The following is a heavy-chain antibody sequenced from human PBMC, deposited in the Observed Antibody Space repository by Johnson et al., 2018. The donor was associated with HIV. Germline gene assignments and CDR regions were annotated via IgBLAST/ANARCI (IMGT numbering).Heavy chain of an antibody. CDR1: GFSVSSKY. V-gene: IGHV3-66*01. D-gene: IGHD6-6*01. J-gene: IGHJ3*02. CDR2: IYSSGST. CDR3: ASGVTARAPLLI. Sequence: VQLVESGGGLVQPGGSLRLSCAASGFSVSSKYMSWVRQVPGKGLEWVSVIYSSGSTYYADSVKGRFTFSRDNSKNTVYLQMIILRPKDTAMYYCASGVTARAPLLIWGQGTMVTVSS.